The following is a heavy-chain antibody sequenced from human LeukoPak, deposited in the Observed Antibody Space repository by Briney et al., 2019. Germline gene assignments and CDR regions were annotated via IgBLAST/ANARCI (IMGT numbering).Heavy chain of an antibody. Sequence: SETLSLTCTVSGGSISSYYWSWIRQPPGKGLEWIGYIYYSGSTNYNPSLESRVTISVDTSKNQFSLKLSSVTAADTAVYYCARDKSGVFDYWGQGTLVTVSS. D-gene: IGHD3-3*01. CDR3: ARDKSGVFDY. V-gene: IGHV4-59*01. CDR2: IYYSGST. CDR1: GGSISSYY. J-gene: IGHJ4*02.